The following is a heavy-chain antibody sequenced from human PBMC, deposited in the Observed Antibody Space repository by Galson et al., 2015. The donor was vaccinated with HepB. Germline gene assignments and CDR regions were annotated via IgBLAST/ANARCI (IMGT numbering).Heavy chain of an antibody. J-gene: IGHJ4*02. CDR3: TTDLPTMGGGEFDY. D-gene: IGHD1-26*01. V-gene: IGHV3-15*01. Sequence: SLRLSCAASGFTFSTAYMSWVRQAPGKGLEWVGQIKSETAGGTTDYAAPVKDRFTISRDDSKTTLYLQMNSLKTEDAAVYYCTTDLPTMGGGEFDYWGQGTLVTVSS. CDR2: IKSETAGGTT. CDR1: GFTFSTAY.